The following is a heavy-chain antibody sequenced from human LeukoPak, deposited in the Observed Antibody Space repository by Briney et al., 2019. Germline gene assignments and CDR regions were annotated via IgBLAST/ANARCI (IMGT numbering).Heavy chain of an antibody. D-gene: IGHD5-24*01. CDR1: GSKVSNYW. J-gene: IGHJ4*02. V-gene: IGHV3-7*05. Sequence: GVSVILSCPASGSKVSNYWLTWVRPAPGQALERMVNKKQEGSQKYYGDSVKGRFTISRDNDKNSLYLQMNSLRDEDTAVYYCAREGREGYNYPALDYWGQGIAVTVSS. CDR3: AREGREGYNYPALDY. CDR2: KKQEGSQK.